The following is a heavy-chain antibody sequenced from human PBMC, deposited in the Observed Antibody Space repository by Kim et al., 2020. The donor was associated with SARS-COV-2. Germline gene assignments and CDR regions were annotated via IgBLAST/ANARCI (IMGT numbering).Heavy chain of an antibody. Sequence: GGSLRLSCAASGFTFSDYYMSWIRQAPGKGLEWVSYISSSGSTIYYADSVKGRFTISRDNAKNSLYLQMNSLRAEDTAVYYCARVTYPKGSSGWLYYFDYWGQGTLVTVSS. CDR1: GFTFSDYY. J-gene: IGHJ4*02. V-gene: IGHV3-11*01. CDR2: ISSSGSTI. CDR3: ARVTYPKGSSGWLYYFDY. D-gene: IGHD6-19*01.